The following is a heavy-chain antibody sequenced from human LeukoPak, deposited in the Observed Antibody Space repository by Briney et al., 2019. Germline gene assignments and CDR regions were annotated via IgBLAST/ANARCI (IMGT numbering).Heavy chain of an antibody. CDR1: GFTFSSYA. CDR3: AKGTADFWSGYSYYYYYYMDV. Sequence: GGSLRLSCAASGFTFSSYAMSWVRQAPGKGLEWVSAISGSGGSTYYADSVKGRFTISRDNSKNTLYLQMNSLRAEDTAVYYCAKGTADFWSGYSYYYYYYMDVWGKGTTVTVSS. V-gene: IGHV3-23*01. D-gene: IGHD3-3*01. J-gene: IGHJ6*03. CDR2: ISGSGGST.